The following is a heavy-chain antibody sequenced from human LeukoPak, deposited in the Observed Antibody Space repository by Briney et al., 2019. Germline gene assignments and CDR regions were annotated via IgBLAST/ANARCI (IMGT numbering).Heavy chain of an antibody. J-gene: IGHJ6*02. CDR2: IYYSGST. CDR1: GGSFSGYY. Sequence: PSETLSLTCAVYGGSFSGYYWSWIRQPPGKGLEWIGYIYYSGSTNYNPSLKSRVTISVDTSKNQFSLKLSSVTAADTAVYYCARSNYYYYGMDVWGQGTTVTVSS. V-gene: IGHV4-59*01. CDR3: ARSNYYYYGMDV.